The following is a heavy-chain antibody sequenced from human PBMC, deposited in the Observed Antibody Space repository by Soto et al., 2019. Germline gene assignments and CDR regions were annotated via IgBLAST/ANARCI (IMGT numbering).Heavy chain of an antibody. J-gene: IGHJ4*02. V-gene: IGHV3-53*04. D-gene: IGHD3-16*01. Sequence: EVQLVESGGGLVQPGGSLRLSCAASGFTVSSNYMSWVRQAPGKGLEWVSVIYSCSSTYYADSVKRRFIISRHNSKNILYLQMNSLRAEDTAVYYCARVNRVTTFGIDYWGQGTLVTVSS. CDR3: ARVNRVTTFGIDY. CDR2: IYSCSST. CDR1: GFTVSSNY.